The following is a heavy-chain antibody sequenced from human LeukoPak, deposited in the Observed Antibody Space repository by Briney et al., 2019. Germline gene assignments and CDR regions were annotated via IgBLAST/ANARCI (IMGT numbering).Heavy chain of an antibody. CDR2: INSDGSST. CDR1: GFTFSNYW. J-gene: IGHJ6*02. Sequence: GGSLRLSCAASGFTFSNYWTHWVRQAPGKGLVWVSRINSDGSSTSYADSVKGRFTISRDNAKNTLYLQMNSLRVEDTAVYYCARDYGRSRDYGMDVWGPGTTVTVSS. D-gene: IGHD3-10*01. CDR3: ARDYGRSRDYGMDV. V-gene: IGHV3-74*01.